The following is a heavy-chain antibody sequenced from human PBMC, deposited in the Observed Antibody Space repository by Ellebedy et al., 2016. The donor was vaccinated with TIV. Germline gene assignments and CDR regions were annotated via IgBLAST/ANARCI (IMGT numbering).Heavy chain of an antibody. CDR2: INAYNGDS. CDR3: ARDDPALFRMARGVSGYYYYYYGMDV. D-gene: IGHD3-10*01. CDR1: GYTFTSYG. Sequence: AASVKVSCKTSGYTFTSYGISWVRQAPGQGLEWMGWINAYNGDSNYAEQFQGRVTMTMDTSSSTAYMELRSLRSDDTAVYYCARDDPALFRMARGVSGYYYYYYGMDVWGQGTTVTVSS. J-gene: IGHJ6*02. V-gene: IGHV1-18*01.